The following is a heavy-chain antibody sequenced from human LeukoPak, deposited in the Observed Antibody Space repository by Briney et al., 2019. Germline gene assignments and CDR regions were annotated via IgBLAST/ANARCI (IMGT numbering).Heavy chain of an antibody. CDR3: ARGRGSSSSWYLDAFDI. Sequence: GGSLRLSCAASGFTFNSYAMSWVRQAPGKGLEWVAVISYDGSNKYYADSVKGRFTISRDNSKNSLYLQMNSLRAGDTAVYYCARGRGSSSSWYLDAFDIWGQGTMVTVSS. J-gene: IGHJ3*02. D-gene: IGHD6-13*01. V-gene: IGHV3-30*14. CDR1: GFTFNSYA. CDR2: ISYDGSNK.